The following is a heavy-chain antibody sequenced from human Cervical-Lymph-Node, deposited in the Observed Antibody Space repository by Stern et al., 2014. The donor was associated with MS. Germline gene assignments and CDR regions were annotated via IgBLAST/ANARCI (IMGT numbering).Heavy chain of an antibody. CDR2: IYFSAST. Sequence: QVQLQESGPGLVKPSQTLSLTCTVSGGSISSGGYYWSWIRQHPGKGLDWIGYIYFSASTYYNPSLTSRVTISVDTSKNQFPPRRGSVTAADAAFYYWGGGGNYYYYAMDVWGQGTTVTVSS. V-gene: IGHV4-31*03. D-gene: IGHD3-16*01. J-gene: IGHJ6*02. CDR3: GGGGNYYYYAMDV. CDR1: GGSISSGGYY.